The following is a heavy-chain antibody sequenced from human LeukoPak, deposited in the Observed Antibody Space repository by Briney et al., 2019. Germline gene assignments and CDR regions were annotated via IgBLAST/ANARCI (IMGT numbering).Heavy chain of an antibody. CDR3: PRLGMAGIVN. D-gene: IGHD6-19*01. V-gene: IGHV4-39*07. J-gene: IGHJ1*01. Sequence: SETLSLTCTVSGGSISSYYWSWIRQPPGKGLEWIGSIYYSGSTYYNPSLKSRVTISVDTSKNQFSLKLSSVTAADTAVYYCPRLGMAGIVNWGQGTLVTVSS. CDR1: GGSISSYY. CDR2: IYYSGST.